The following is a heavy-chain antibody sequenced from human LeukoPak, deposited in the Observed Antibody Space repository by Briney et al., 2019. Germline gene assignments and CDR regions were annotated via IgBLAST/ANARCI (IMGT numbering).Heavy chain of an antibody. Sequence: GSLRLSCAASGFTFSNHAMAWVRQAPGKGLEWISSIGSVSDWTLFADSVKGRFSISRDNSKNALYLQLNSPRAEDTAIYYCVKEGFYYMDVWGKGTTVTVSS. J-gene: IGHJ6*03. CDR3: VKEGFYYMDV. V-gene: IGHV3-23*01. CDR1: GFTFSNHA. CDR2: IGSVSDWT.